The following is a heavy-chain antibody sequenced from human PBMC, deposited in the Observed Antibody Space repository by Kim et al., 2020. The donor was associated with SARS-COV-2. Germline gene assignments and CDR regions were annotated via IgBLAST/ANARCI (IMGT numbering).Heavy chain of an antibody. CDR2: INPNSGGT. J-gene: IGHJ6*02. CDR1: GYTFTGYY. V-gene: IGHV1-2*02. Sequence: ASVKVSCKASGYTFTGYYMHWVRQAPGQGLEWMGWINPNSGGTNYAQKFQGRVTMTRDTSISTAYMELSRLRSDDTAVYYCARVGIYYYYYGMDVWGQGTTVTVSS. CDR3: ARVGIYYYYYGMDV.